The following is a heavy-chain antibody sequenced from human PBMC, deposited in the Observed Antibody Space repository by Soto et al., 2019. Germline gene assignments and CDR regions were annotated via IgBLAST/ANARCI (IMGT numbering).Heavy chain of an antibody. J-gene: IGHJ5*02. Sequence: GASVKVSCKASGYTFTSYSMHWVRQAPGQGLEWMGWINAGNGNTKYSQKFQGRVTITRDTSASTAYMELSSLRSEDTAVYYCARDRTRSSAFGGFDPWGQGTLVT. CDR1: GYTFTSYS. CDR3: ARDRTRSSAFGGFDP. CDR2: INAGNGNT. D-gene: IGHD3-10*01. V-gene: IGHV1-3*01.